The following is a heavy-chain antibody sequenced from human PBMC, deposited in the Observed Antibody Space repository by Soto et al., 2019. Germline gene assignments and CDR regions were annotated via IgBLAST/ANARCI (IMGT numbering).Heavy chain of an antibody. J-gene: IGHJ4*02. CDR3: ARALYGSGSYFDY. D-gene: IGHD3-10*01. CDR2: IYYSGST. CDR1: VGSISSYY. Sequence: QVQLQESGPGLVKPSETLSLTCTVSVGSISSYYWSWIRQPPGKGLEWIGYIYYSGSTNYNPSLKSRVTISVDTSKNQFSLKLSSVTAADTAVYYCARALYGSGSYFDYWGQGTLVTVSS. V-gene: IGHV4-59*01.